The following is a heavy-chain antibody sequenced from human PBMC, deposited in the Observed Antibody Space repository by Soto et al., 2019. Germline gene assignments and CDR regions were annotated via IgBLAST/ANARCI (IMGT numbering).Heavy chain of an antibody. CDR3: AKELGIGDYYYYGMDV. V-gene: IGHV3-7*01. CDR1: GFTFSSYW. Sequence: TGGSLRLSCAASGFTFSSYWMSWVRQAPGKGLEWVANIKQDGSEKYYVDSVKGRFTISRDNAKNSLYLQMNSLRAEDTAVYYCAKELGIGDYYYYGMDVWGQGTTVTVSS. J-gene: IGHJ6*02. CDR2: IKQDGSEK. D-gene: IGHD7-27*01.